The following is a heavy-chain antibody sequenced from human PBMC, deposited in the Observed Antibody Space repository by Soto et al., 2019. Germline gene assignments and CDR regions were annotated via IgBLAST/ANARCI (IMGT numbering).Heavy chain of an antibody. CDR3: ARTLYGDNVDY. CDR2: IVVGSGNT. V-gene: IGHV1-58*02. J-gene: IGHJ4*02. Sequence: SVKVSCKASEFTFGNSAIQWVRQARGQRLEWIGWIVVGSGNTNYTQKFQERVTITRDLSASTAYMELSSLRSEDTAVYYCARTLYGDNVDYWGQGTLVTVSS. CDR1: EFTFGNSA. D-gene: IGHD4-17*01.